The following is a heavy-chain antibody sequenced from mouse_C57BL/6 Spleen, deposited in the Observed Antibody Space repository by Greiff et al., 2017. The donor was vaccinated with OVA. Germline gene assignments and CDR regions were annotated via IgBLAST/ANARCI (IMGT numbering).Heavy chain of an antibody. J-gene: IGHJ1*03. CDR3: ARSRGSSYWYFDV. D-gene: IGHD1-1*01. CDR1: GYTFTSYW. V-gene: IGHV1-53*01. Sequence: QVQLQQSGTELVKPGASVKLSCKASGYTFTSYWMHWVKQRPGQGLEWIGNINPSNGGTNYNEKFKSKATLTVDKSSSTAYMQLSSLTSEDSAVYYCARSRGSSYWYFDVWGTGTTVTVSS. CDR2: INPSNGGT.